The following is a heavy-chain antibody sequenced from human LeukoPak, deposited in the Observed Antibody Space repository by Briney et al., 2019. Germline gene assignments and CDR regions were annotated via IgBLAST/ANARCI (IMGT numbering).Heavy chain of an antibody. Sequence: ASVTVSCKASGYTFTSYGISWVRQAPGQGLEWMGWISAYNGNTNYTQKLQGRVTMTTDTSTSTAYMELRSLRSDDTAVYYCARDTIKYYYDSSGYYLRPQDAFDIWGQGTMVTVSS. CDR1: GYTFTSYG. D-gene: IGHD3-22*01. J-gene: IGHJ3*02. V-gene: IGHV1-18*01. CDR2: ISAYNGNT. CDR3: ARDTIKYYYDSSGYYLRPQDAFDI.